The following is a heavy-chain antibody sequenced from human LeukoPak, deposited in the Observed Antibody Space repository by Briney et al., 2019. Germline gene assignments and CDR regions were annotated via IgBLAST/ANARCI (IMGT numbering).Heavy chain of an antibody. CDR3: ARGPGRTYYDFWSGSKSNYYYYGMDV. CDR1: GVSISSGGCY. Sequence: PSETLSLTCTVSGVSISSGGCYWSWIRQHPGKGLEWIGYIYYSGSTYYNPSLKSRVTISVDTSKNQFSLKLSSVTAADTAVYYCARGPGRTYYDFWSGSKSNYYYYGMDVWGQGTTVTVSS. V-gene: IGHV4-31*03. J-gene: IGHJ6*02. CDR2: IYYSGST. D-gene: IGHD3-3*01.